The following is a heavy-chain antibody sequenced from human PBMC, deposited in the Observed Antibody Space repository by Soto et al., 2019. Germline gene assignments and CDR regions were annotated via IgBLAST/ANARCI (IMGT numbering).Heavy chain of an antibody. CDR1: GGSISSSNW. V-gene: IGHV4-4*02. J-gene: IGHJ6*02. D-gene: IGHD3-10*01. CDR2: INHSGST. Sequence: SETLSLTCAVSGGSISSSNWWSWVRQPPGKGLEWIGEINHSGSTNYNPSLKSRVTISVDTSKNQFSLKLSSVTAADTAVYYCARVRITMVRGVRYYYGMDVWGQGTTVTVSS. CDR3: ARVRITMVRGVRYYYGMDV.